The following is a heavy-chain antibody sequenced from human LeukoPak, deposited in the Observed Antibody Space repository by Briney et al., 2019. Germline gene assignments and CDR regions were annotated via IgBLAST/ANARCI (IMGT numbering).Heavy chain of an antibody. V-gene: IGHV4-38-2*02. CDR1: GYSISSGYY. CDR2: IYYSGST. CDR3: ARSTRSWFDP. Sequence: PSETLSLTCTVSGYSISSGYYWGWIRQPPGKGLEWIGYIYYSGSTNYNPSLKSRVTISVDTSNNQFSLRLSSVTAADTAVYYCARSTRSWFDPWGQGTLVTVSS. J-gene: IGHJ5*02. D-gene: IGHD3-10*01.